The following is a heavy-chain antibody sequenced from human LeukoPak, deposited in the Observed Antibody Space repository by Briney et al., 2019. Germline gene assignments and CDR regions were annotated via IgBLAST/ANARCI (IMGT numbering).Heavy chain of an antibody. D-gene: IGHD6-19*01. CDR2: IYPGDSDT. CDR1: XXSFTSYW. J-gene: IGHJ4*02. Sequence: GESLEISXXGSXXSFTSYWIGWVRQMPGKGLEWMGIIYPGDSDTRYSPSFQGQVTISADKSISTAYLQWSSLKASDTAMYYCARRYSSGCDYWGQGTLVTVSS. CDR3: ARRYSSGCDY. V-gene: IGHV5-51*01.